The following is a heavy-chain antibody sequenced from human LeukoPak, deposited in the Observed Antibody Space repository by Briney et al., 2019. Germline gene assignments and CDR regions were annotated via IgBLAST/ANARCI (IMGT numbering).Heavy chain of an antibody. J-gene: IGHJ4*02. D-gene: IGHD3-10*01. V-gene: IGHV3-23*01. Sequence: GGSLRLSCAASGFPFSTYAMGWVRQPPAKGLEWVSFISGNDGGTSYADSVKGRFTISRDNSQNTLYLQMNSLRAEDTAVYYCIWFGEQLQRTLDYWGQGSLVTVSS. CDR3: IWFGEQLQRTLDY. CDR2: ISGNDGGT. CDR1: GFPFSTYA.